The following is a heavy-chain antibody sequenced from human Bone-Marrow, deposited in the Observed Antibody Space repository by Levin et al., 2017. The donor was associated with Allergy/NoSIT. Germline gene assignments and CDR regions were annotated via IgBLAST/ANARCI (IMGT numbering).Heavy chain of an antibody. CDR1: GYLFTAYY. V-gene: IGHV1-2*02. D-gene: IGHD3-10*01. Sequence: ASVKVSCKASGYLFTAYYMHWVRQAPGQGLEWMGWIDPKGGATTYAQNFQGRVTMTTDTSITTAYMELSSLEVDDTAVYFCARGPGELTWGQGTLVTVSS. CDR3: ARGPGELT. CDR2: IDPKGGAT. J-gene: IGHJ5*02.